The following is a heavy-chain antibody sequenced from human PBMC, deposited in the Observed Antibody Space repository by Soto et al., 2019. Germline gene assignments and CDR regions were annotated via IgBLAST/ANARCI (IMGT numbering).Heavy chain of an antibody. CDR3: VKNYYFEY. CDR2: LSGSGGST. J-gene: IGHJ4*02. CDR1: GFTFSSYA. V-gene: IGHV3-23*01. Sequence: GGSLRLSCASSGFTFSSYAMSCVRQAPGKGLEWVSALSGSGGSTYYADSVKGRFTISRDNSKNTLYLQMNSLRAEDTAVYYCVKNYYFEYWGQGTLVTVSS. D-gene: IGHD3-10*01.